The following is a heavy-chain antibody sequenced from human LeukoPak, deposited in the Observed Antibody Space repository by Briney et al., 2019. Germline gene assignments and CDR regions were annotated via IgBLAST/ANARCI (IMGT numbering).Heavy chain of an antibody. V-gene: IGHV1-69*04. Sequence: GASVKVSCKASGGTFSSYAISWVRQAPGQGLEWMGRIIPILGIANYAQKFQGRVTITADKSTSTAYMELSSLRSEDTAVYYCASRSYDSSGYWSVRIGYYYGMDVWGQGTTVTVSS. CDR1: GGTFSSYA. CDR2: IIPILGIA. D-gene: IGHD3-22*01. J-gene: IGHJ6*02. CDR3: ASRSYDSSGYWSVRIGYYYGMDV.